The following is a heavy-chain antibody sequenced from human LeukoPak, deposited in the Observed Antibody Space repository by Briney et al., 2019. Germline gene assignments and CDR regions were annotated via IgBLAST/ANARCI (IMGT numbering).Heavy chain of an antibody. CDR2: ISGSGGST. J-gene: IGHJ4*02. V-gene: IGHV3-23*01. D-gene: IGHD3-10*01. CDR1: GFTFSSYA. Sequence: GGSLRLSCAASGFTFSSYAMSWVRQAPGKGLEWVSAISGSGGSTYYADSVKGRFTISRDNSKNTLNLQMNSLRAEDTAVYYCAKHLWRDLLWFGEGYYFGYWGQGTLVTVSS. CDR3: AKHLWRDLLWFGEGYYFGY.